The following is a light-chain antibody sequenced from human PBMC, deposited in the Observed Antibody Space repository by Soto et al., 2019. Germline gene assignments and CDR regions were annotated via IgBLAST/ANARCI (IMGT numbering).Light chain of an antibody. CDR2: SAS. CDR3: QKFNTAPLT. J-gene: IGKJ5*01. Sequence: DIPMTQSPSSLSASVGDRVTITCRASQDISVDLAWYQQKPGKVPKLLIYSASTLQSGVPSRFSGSGSGTDFTLTISSLQPEDVATYYCQKFNTAPLTFGQGTRLEIK. CDR1: QDISVD. V-gene: IGKV1-27*01.